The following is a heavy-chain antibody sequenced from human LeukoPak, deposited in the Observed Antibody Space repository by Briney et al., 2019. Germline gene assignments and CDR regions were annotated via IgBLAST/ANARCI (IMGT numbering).Heavy chain of an antibody. J-gene: IGHJ6*02. CDR1: GFTLTSYA. CDR2: IIGSVHST. V-gene: IGHV3-23*01. D-gene: IGHD3-10*01. CDR3: AKNYESGRGVPYGMDV. Sequence: GESLRPSCAASGFTLTSYAMSWVRQAPGKGLEWVSAIIGSVHSTYYADSVKGRFTISRDNSKNTLYLQMSSLRGEDTAVYYCAKNYESGRGVPYGMDVWGQGTTVTVSS.